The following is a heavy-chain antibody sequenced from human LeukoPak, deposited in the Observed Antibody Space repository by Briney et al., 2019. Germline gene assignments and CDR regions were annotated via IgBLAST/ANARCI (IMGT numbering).Heavy chain of an antibody. V-gene: IGHV4-38-2*01. CDR1: GYSISSGYY. J-gene: IGHJ3*02. CDR2: NYHSGST. D-gene: IGHD6-19*01. CDR3: ARHRIAVAGAPYDAFDI. Sequence: TETLYLTCAVSGYSISSGYYWGWIRQPPGKGLEWIGSNYHSGSTYYNPSLKSRVTISVDTSKNQFSLKLSSVTAADTAVYYCARHRIAVAGAPYDAFDIWGQGTMVTVSS.